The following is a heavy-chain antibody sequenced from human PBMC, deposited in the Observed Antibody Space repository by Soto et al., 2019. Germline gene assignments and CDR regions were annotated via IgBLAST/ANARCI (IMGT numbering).Heavy chain of an antibody. CDR1: GYTFTGYY. D-gene: IGHD4-17*01. V-gene: IGHV1-2*02. CDR3: ARVMTTVTTAELDP. Sequence: RASVKVSCKASGYTFTGYYIHWVRQAPGQGLEWMGWINPNSGASKDAQKFQGRISMTRDTSISTVYMELSSLRSDDTAVYYCARVMTTVTTAELDPWGQGTMVTVSS. J-gene: IGHJ5*02. CDR2: INPNSGAS.